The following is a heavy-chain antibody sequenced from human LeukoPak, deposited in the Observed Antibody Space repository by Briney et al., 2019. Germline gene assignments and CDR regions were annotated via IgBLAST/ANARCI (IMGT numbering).Heavy chain of an antibody. CDR3: AGGTWIQLWLDY. CDR1: GSTFSSYA. V-gene: IGHV3-23*01. J-gene: IGHJ4*02. CDR2: ISASGGIT. D-gene: IGHD5-18*01. Sequence: PGGSLRLSCAASGSTFSSYAMSWVRQAPGKGLEWVSGISASGGITYYAESVKGRFTISRDNSKNTLYLQMNSLRAEDTAVYYCAGGTWIQLWLDYWGQGTLVTVSS.